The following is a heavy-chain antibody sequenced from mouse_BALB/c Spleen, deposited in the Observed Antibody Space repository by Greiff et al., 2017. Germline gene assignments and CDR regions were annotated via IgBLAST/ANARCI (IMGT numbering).Heavy chain of an antibody. CDR3: ARTDGGDAMDY. CDR1: GYSFTSYY. Sequence: VQLKESGPELMKPGASVKISCKASGYSFTSYYMHWVKQSHGKSLEWIGYIDPFNGGTSYNQKFKGKATLTVDKSSSTAYMHLSSLTSEDSAVYYCARTDGGDAMDYWGQGTSVTVSS. J-gene: IGHJ4*01. CDR2: IDPFNGGT. V-gene: IGHV1S135*01.